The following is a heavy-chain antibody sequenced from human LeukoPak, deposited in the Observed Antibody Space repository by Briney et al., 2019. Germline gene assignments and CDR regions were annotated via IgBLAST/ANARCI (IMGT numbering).Heavy chain of an antibody. J-gene: IGHJ4*02. CDR2: IYPGDSDT. D-gene: IGHD2-15*01. CDR3: ARQAPASRTRALEIDY. Sequence: GESLKISCKGSGYSFTSYWIGWVRPMPGKGLEWMGIIYPGDSDTRYSPSFQGQVTISADKSISTAYLQWSSLKASDTAMYYCARQAPASRTRALEIDYWGQGTLVTVSP. CDR1: GYSFTSYW. V-gene: IGHV5-51*01.